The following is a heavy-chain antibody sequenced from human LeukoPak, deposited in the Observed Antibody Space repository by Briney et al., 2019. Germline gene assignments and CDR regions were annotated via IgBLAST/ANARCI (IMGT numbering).Heavy chain of an antibody. V-gene: IGHV3-21*01. CDR3: ARDVGSGSYLPDAFDI. CDR2: ISSSSSYI. J-gene: IGHJ3*02. D-gene: IGHD3-10*01. CDR1: GFTFSSYS. Sequence: PGGSLRLSCAASGFTFSSYSMNWVRQAPGKGLEWVSSISSSSSYIYYADSVKGRFTISRDNAKNSLYLQMNSLRAEDTAVYYCARDVGSGSYLPDAFDIWGQGTMVTVSS.